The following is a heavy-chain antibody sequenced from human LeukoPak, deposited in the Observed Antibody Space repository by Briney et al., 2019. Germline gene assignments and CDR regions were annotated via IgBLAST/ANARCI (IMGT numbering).Heavy chain of an antibody. J-gene: IGHJ4*02. CDR3: ARDDRNSVVPAAPDY. Sequence: GGSLRLSCAASGFTFSSYSMNWVRQAPGKGLEWVSSISSSSSYIYYADSVKGRFTISRDNAKNSLYLQMNSLRAEDTAVYYCARDDRNSVVPAAPDYWGQGTLVTVSS. CDR1: GFTFSSYS. CDR2: ISSSSSYI. V-gene: IGHV3-21*01. D-gene: IGHD2-2*01.